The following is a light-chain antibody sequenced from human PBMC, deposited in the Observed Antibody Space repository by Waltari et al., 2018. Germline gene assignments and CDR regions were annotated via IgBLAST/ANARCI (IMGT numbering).Light chain of an antibody. Sequence: EIVLTQSPGTLSLSPGERATLSCRASQSVSSSYLAWYQQKPGQAPRLLIYGASSRATGIPDRFSGSGSGTDFTLTISRLRPEDFAVYYCQQYGSSPPSYTFGQGTKLEIK. V-gene: IGKV3-20*01. CDR3: QQYGSSPPSYT. J-gene: IGKJ2*01. CDR1: QSVSSSY. CDR2: GAS.